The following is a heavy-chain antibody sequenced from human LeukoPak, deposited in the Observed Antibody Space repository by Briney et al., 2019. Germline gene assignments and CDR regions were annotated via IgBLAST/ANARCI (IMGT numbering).Heavy chain of an antibody. Sequence: PGGSLRLSCAASGFTVSSDYMSWVRQAPGKGLEWVSAIYGGGSTYYADSVKGRFTISSDKSKNTLYLQVNSLRTEDTAVYYCARHQRGELFDCWGQGTLVTVSS. V-gene: IGHV3-66*04. J-gene: IGHJ4*02. D-gene: IGHD1-26*01. CDR1: GFTVSSDY. CDR3: ARHQRGELFDC. CDR2: IYGGGST.